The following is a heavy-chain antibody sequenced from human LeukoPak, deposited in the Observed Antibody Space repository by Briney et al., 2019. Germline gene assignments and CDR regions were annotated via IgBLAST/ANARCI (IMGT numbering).Heavy chain of an antibody. V-gene: IGHV1-69-2*01. CDR1: GYTFTDYY. CDR2: VDPADGEA. J-gene: IGHJ5*02. Sequence: ASVKVSCKASGYTFTDYYMHWVVQAPGKGLEWMGRVDPADGEAAYAQKFQGRVTITADPSRDTAYMELTSLRSEDTAMYFCVTGGYCTSDNCYVHWGQGPLVTVSP. CDR3: VTGGYCTSDNCYVH. D-gene: IGHD2-8*02.